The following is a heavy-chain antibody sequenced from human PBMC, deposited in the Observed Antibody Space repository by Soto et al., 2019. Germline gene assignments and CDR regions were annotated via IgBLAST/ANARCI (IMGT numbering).Heavy chain of an antibody. D-gene: IGHD1-20*01. J-gene: IGHJ4*02. CDR3: AKITGFNTIL. Sequence: GGSLRLSCAASGFIFSDYYMSWIRQAPGKGLEWVSAISGSGGSTYYADSVKGRFTISRDSSKNTLYLQMNSLRAEDAAVYYCAKITGFNTILWGQGTLVTVSS. V-gene: IGHV3-23*01. CDR2: ISGSGGST. CDR1: GFIFSDYY.